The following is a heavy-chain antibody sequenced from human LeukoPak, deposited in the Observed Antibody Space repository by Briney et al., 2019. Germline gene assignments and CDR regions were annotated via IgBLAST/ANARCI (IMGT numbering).Heavy chain of an antibody. D-gene: IGHD3-10*02. CDR2: ISSSGNAV. J-gene: IGHJ6*04. V-gene: IGHV3-48*03. CDR1: GFTFSSYE. Sequence: GGSLRLSCAASGFTFSSYEMNWVRQAPGKGLEWVSYISSSGNAVYYADSVKGRFTISRDNAKNSLYLQMNSLRAEDTAVYYCAELGITMIGGVWGKGTTVTISS. CDR3: AELGITMIGGV.